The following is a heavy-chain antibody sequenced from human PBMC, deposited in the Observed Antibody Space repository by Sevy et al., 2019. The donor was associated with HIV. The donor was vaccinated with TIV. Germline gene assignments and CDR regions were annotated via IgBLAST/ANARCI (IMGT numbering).Heavy chain of an antibody. CDR1: GFSFNNHW. CDR2: IKHDGSEK. CDR3: ARLPTGLQSFNYLLSTYFDS. D-gene: IGHD3-9*01. V-gene: IGHV3-7*01. J-gene: IGHJ4*02. Sequence: GGSLRLSCAASGFSFNNHWMSWVRQAPEKGLEWVANIKHDGSEKYYADSLEGRFAVSRDNAKNSLFLQINSLRVEDTAVYFCARLPTGLQSFNYLLSTYFDSWGQGTPVTVSS.